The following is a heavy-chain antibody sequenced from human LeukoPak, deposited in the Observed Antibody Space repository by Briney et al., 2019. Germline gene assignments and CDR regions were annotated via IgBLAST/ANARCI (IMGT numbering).Heavy chain of an antibody. CDR3: ARRVYYYGSGLPDWNYYYYYVDV. CDR2: INHSGST. CDR1: GGSFSGYY. J-gene: IGHJ6*03. Sequence: PSETLSLTCAVYGGSFSGYYWSWIRQPPGKGLEWIGEINHSGSTNYNPSLKSRVTISVDTSKNQFSLKLSSVTAADTAVYYCARRVYYYGSGLPDWNYYYYYVDVWGKGTTVTISS. V-gene: IGHV4-34*01. D-gene: IGHD3-10*01.